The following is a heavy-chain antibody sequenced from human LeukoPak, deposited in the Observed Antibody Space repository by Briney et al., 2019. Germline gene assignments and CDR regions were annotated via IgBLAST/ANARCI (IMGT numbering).Heavy chain of an antibody. CDR3: ARGQGTVTTH. J-gene: IGHJ4*02. CDR1: GGSFSGYY. V-gene: IGHV4-34*01. Sequence: SETLSLTCAVSGGSFSGYYWTWIRQPPGKGLEGIGEINHSGSANYNPSLKSRVTISLDTSKNQFPLKLSSVTAADTAVYYCARGQGTVTTHWGQGTLVTVSS. CDR2: INHSGSA. D-gene: IGHD4-17*01.